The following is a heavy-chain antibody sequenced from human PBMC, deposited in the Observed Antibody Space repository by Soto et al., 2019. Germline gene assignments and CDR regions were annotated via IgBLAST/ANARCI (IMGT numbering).Heavy chain of an antibody. J-gene: IGHJ2*01. CDR2: VYYSGSS. CDR3: ARMSYFYDKWYFDL. Sequence: QLQESGPGLVKPSQTLSLTCSVSGGSINNNDYYWSWIRQTPGKGLEWIGYVYYSGSSDYIPSPKSRLSMSIDKSKNQFHLKLNSVTAADTATYYCARMSYFYDKWYFDLWGRGTLVTVSS. D-gene: IGHD3-22*01. CDR1: GGSINNNDYY. V-gene: IGHV4-30-4*01.